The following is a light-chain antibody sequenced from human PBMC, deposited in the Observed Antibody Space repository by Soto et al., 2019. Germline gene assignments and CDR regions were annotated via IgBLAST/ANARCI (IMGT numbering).Light chain of an antibody. CDR1: SGHSSYA. J-gene: IGLJ2*01. CDR2: LNSDGSH. Sequence: QSVLTQSPSASASLGASVKLTCTLSSGHSSYAIAWHQQQPEKGPRYLMKLNSDGSHNKGDGIPDRFSGSSSGAERYLTISSRQSEDEADYYCQTWGTGIHVVFGGGTKLTVL. V-gene: IGLV4-69*01. CDR3: QTWGTGIHVV.